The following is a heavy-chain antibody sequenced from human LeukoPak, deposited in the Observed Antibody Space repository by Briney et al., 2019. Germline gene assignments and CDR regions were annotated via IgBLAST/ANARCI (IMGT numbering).Heavy chain of an antibody. CDR2: INPSSGDT. V-gene: IGHV1-2*02. D-gene: IGHD5-12*01. CDR1: GYTLTGYY. Sequence: GASVKVSCKASGYTLTGYYIHWVRLAPGQGLEWMGWINPSSGDTNYAQKFQGRVTMTRDTSISTAYMELSRLRSDDTAVYYCAKNPYEYYFDYWGQGTLVTVSS. J-gene: IGHJ4*02. CDR3: AKNPYEYYFDY.